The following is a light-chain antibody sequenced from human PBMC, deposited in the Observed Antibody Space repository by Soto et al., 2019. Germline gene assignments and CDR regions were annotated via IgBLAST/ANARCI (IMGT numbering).Light chain of an antibody. J-gene: IGLJ2*01. Sequence: QSVLTQPPSVSGAPGQRVTIACTGSSSNIGAGYDVHWYQQFPGTAPKLLIFGNTNRPSGVPDRFSGSQSGTSASLAITGLQAEDEAHYYCQSYDNSMSALFGGGTQLTVL. CDR2: GNT. V-gene: IGLV1-40*01. CDR1: SSNIGAGYD. CDR3: QSYDNSMSAL.